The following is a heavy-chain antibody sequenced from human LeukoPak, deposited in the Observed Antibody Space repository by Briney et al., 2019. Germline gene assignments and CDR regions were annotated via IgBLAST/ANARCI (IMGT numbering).Heavy chain of an antibody. V-gene: IGHV3-23*01. CDR1: GFTFTLYV. J-gene: IGHJ4*02. Sequence: GGSLRLSCAASGFTFTLYVMSRVRQAPGKGLEWVSSITGSGGSTYYADSVKGRFTISRDNSKNTLYLQLSSLRAEDTAVYYCAREMATIRGQGTLVTVSS. CDR2: ITGSGGST. CDR3: AREMATI. D-gene: IGHD5-24*01.